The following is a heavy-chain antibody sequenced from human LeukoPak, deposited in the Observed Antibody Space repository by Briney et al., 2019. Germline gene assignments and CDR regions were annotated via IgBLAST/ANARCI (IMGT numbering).Heavy chain of an antibody. D-gene: IGHD3-22*01. V-gene: IGHV4-4*02. J-gene: IGHJ4*02. Sequence: SETLSLTCAVSGGSISSSNWWSWVRQPPGKGLEWIGEIYHSGSTNYNPSLKSRATISVDKSKNQFSLKLSSVTAADTAVYYCARDSYDSSGYTQYWGQGTLVTVSS. CDR2: IYHSGST. CDR1: GGSISSSNW. CDR3: ARDSYDSSGYTQY.